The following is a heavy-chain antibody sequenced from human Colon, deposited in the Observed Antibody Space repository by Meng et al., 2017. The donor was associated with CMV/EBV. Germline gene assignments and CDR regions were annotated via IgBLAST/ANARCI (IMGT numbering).Heavy chain of an antibody. V-gene: IGHV4-34*01. CDR3: APGFGSWSGTDSS. Sequence: QVQLQQWGAGLLKPSETLSLTCAIYGGSFGGYDWSWVRQSPEKGMEWIGQINHSGGTNYNPSLKSRVTISVDTSQNQFSLKLTSVTAADTAVYFCAPGFGSWSGTDSSWGQGTWSPSPQ. CDR2: INHSGGT. CDR1: GGSFGGYD. D-gene: IGHD3-3*01. J-gene: IGHJ4*02.